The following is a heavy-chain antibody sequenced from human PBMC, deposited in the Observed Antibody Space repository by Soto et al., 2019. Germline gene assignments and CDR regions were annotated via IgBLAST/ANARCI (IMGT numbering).Heavy chain of an antibody. Sequence: GGSLRLSCAASGFTFSSYWMHWVRQAPGKGLVWVSRINSDGSSTSYADSVKGRFTISRDNAKNTLYLQMNSLRAEDTAVYYCARRGASGSGMDVWGQGTTVTVSS. CDR1: GFTFSSYW. CDR3: ARRGASGSGMDV. J-gene: IGHJ6*02. CDR2: INSDGSST. D-gene: IGHD1-26*01. V-gene: IGHV3-74*01.